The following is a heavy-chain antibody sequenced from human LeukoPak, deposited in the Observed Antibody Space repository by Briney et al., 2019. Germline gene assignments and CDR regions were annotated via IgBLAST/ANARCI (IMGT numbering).Heavy chain of an antibody. CDR2: INHSGST. J-gene: IGHJ4*02. D-gene: IGHD3-22*01. CDR3: ARSGSMIYGY. CDR1: GGSFSGYY. Sequence: SETLSLTCAVYGGSFSGYYWSWIRQPPGKGLEWIGEINHSGSTNYNPSLKSRVTISVDTSKNQFSLKLSSVTAADTAVYYCARSGSMIYGYWGQGTLVTVSS. V-gene: IGHV4-34*01.